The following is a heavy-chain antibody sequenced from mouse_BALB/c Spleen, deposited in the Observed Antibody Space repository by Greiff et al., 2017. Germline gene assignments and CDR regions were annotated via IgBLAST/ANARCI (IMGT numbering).Heavy chain of an antibody. CDR3: ARVVATYYAMDY. J-gene: IGHJ4*01. D-gene: IGHD1-1*01. CDR2: IWAGGST. Sequence: VKLVESGPGLVAPSQSLSITCTVSGFSLTSYGVHWVRQPPGKGLEWLGVIWAGGSTNYNSALMSRLSISKDNSKSQVFLKMNSLQTDDTAMYYCARVVATYYAMDYWGQGTSVTVSS. V-gene: IGHV2-9*02. CDR1: GFSLTSYG.